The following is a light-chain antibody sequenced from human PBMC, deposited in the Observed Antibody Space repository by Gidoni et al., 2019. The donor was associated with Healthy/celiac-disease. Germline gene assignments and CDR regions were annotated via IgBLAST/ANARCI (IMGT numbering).Light chain of an antibody. CDR3: QQYNSYSFWT. Sequence: DIQMTQSPSTLSASVGYRVTITCRASQSISSWLAWYQQKPGKAPKLLIYKASSLESGVPSRFSGSGSGTEFTLTISSLQPDDFATYYCQQYNSYSFWTFGQGTKVEIK. J-gene: IGKJ1*01. V-gene: IGKV1-5*03. CDR2: KAS. CDR1: QSISSW.